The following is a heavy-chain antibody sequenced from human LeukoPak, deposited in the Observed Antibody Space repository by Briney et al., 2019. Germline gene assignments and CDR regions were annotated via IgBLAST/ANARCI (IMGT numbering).Heavy chain of an antibody. J-gene: IGHJ4*02. CDR2: IYHSGST. D-gene: IGHD3-10*01. V-gene: IGHV4-59*01. CDR3: ASLYYGSGSFDY. CDR1: GGSISSYY. Sequence: SETLSLTCTVSGGSISSYYLNWIRQPPGKGLEWIGYIYHSGSTNYNPSLKSRVTISVDTSKNQFSLKLTSVTAADTAVYYCASLYYGSGSFDYWGQGTLVTVSS.